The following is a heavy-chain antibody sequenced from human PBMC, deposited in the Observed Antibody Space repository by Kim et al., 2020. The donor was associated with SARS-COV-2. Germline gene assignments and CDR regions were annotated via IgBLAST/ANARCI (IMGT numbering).Heavy chain of an antibody. CDR2: IKSKADGGTI. Sequence: GGSLRLSCAASGFIFRNTWMSWVRQAPGKGLEWVGRIKSKADGGTIDYSAPVKGRFAISRDDSKNALYLQMNSLKIEDTAVYYCSTNGLDRVAGDSSGWDFDYWGQGTLVTVSS. CDR1: GFIFRNTW. V-gene: IGHV3-15*01. CDR3: STNGLDRVAGDSSGWDFDY. D-gene: IGHD6-19*01. J-gene: IGHJ4*02.